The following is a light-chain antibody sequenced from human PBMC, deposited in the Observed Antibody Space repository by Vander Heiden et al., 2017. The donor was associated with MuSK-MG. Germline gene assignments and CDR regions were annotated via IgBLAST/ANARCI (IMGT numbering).Light chain of an antibody. V-gene: IGLV1-51*01. Sequence: QSVLTQPPSVSAAPGPKVTISCSGSSSNIGNNYVSWYQQLPGTAPKLLIYDNNKRPSGIPDRFSGSKSGTSATLDITGLQTGDEADDYCATWDTSLSAHVVFGGGTRLTVL. CDR1: SSNIGNNY. CDR3: ATWDTSLSAHVV. J-gene: IGLJ2*01. CDR2: DNN.